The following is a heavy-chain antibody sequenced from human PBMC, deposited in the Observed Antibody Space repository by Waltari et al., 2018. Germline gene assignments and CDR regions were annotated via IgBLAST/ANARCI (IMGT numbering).Heavy chain of an antibody. Sequence: EVQLRQSGAELRKPGTPVKISCKASGYTFSDYYIHWVQQAPGKGLKWVGLVDPEHGQAQYAENFQCLVTIPAATSTDTAYLELSSLTSEDTAVFYCATAFGDNTSASRPFHLWGQGTVITVSS. CDR3: ATAFGDNTSASRPFHL. V-gene: IGHV1-69-2*01. CDR2: VDPEHGQA. CDR1: GYTFSDYY. D-gene: IGHD3-10*01. J-gene: IGHJ3*01.